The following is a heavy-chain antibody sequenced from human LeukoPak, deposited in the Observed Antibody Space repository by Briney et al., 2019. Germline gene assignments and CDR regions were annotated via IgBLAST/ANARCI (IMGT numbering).Heavy chain of an antibody. V-gene: IGHV3-9*01. J-gene: IGHJ4*02. CDR1: GFTFDDYA. CDR2: ISWNSGSI. CDR3: AKSEQLVPSPFDY. Sequence: QPGGSLRLSCAASGFTFDDYAMHWVRQAPGKGLEWVSGISWNSGSIGYADSVKGRFTISRDNAKNSLCLQMNSLRAEDTALYYCAKSEQLVPSPFDYWGQGTLVTVSS. D-gene: IGHD6-6*01.